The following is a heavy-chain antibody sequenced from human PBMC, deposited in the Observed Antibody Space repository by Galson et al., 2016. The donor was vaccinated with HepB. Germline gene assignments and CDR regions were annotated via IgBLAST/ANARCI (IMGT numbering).Heavy chain of an antibody. D-gene: IGHD3-10*02. J-gene: IGHJ4*02. CDR2: ISGSGGST. V-gene: IGHV3-23*01. CDR1: GFNFSTYA. CDR3: ARTDFNDYVRGDY. Sequence: SLRLSCAASGFNFSTYAMNWVRQAPGKGLEWVSTISGSGGSTYYADSVKGRFTISRDNSKNTLYLQMNSLRAEDTGVYYCARTDFNDYVRGDYWGQGTLVTVSA.